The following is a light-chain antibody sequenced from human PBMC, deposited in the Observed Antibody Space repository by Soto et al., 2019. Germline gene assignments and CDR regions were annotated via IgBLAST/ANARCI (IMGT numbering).Light chain of an antibody. CDR1: QSVGSSY. Sequence: EIVLTQSPGTLSLSPGERATLSCRASQSVGSSYLAWYQQKPGQAPRLLIYDVSSRATGIPDRFSGSGSGTDFTLTISRLEPEDFAVYYCQQYVSSPCTFGPGTQVDIK. V-gene: IGKV3-20*01. CDR2: DVS. J-gene: IGKJ3*01. CDR3: QQYVSSPCT.